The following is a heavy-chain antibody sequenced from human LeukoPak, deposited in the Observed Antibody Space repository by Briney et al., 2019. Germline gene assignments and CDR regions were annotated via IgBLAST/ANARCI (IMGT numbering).Heavy chain of an antibody. D-gene: IGHD2-2*01. CDR3: ARDVFRVVPAAPYYYYYMDV. CDR1: GGSISSYY. Sequence: PSETLSLTCTVSGGSISSYYWSWIRQPAGKGLEWIGRIYTSGSTNYNPSLKSRVTMSVDTSKNQFSLKLGSVTAADTAVYYCARDVFRVVPAAPYYYYYMDVWGKGTTVTISS. CDR2: IYTSGST. V-gene: IGHV4-4*07. J-gene: IGHJ6*03.